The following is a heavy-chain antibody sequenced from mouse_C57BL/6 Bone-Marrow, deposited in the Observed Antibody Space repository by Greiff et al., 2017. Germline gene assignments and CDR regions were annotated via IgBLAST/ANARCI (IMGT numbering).Heavy chain of an antibody. D-gene: IGHD2-1*01. CDR1: GFTFSSYA. CDR3: ARDSSYGNYDAMDY. CDR2: ISDGGSYT. Sequence: EVMLVESGGGLVKPGGSLKLSCAASGFTFSSYAMSWVRQTPEKRLEWVATISDGGSYTYYPDNVKGRFTISRDNAKNNLYLQMSHLKSEDTAMYYCARDSSYGNYDAMDYWGQGTSVTVSS. V-gene: IGHV5-4*01. J-gene: IGHJ4*01.